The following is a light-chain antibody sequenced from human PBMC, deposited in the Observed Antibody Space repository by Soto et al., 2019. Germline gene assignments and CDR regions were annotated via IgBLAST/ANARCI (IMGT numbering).Light chain of an antibody. V-gene: IGLV1-44*01. CDR1: SSNIGSNT. J-gene: IGLJ1*01. CDR2: SNN. Sequence: QSVLTQPPSASGTPGQRVTIPCSGISSNIGSNTVNWYQQLPGTAPKLLIYSNNQRPSGVPDRFSGSKSGTSASLPISGLQSEDEADYYCAAWDDSLNGFYVFGTGTKVTVL. CDR3: AAWDDSLNGFYV.